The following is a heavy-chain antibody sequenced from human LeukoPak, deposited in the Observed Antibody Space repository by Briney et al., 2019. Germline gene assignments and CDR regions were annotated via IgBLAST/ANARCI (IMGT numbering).Heavy chain of an antibody. Sequence: SETLSLTGTVSGGSISSYYWSWIRQPPGKGLEWIGYIYYSGSTNYNPSLKSRVTISVDTSKNQFSLKLSSVTAADTAVYYCARGSYMRELDYWGQGTLVTVSS. V-gene: IGHV4-59*01. CDR3: ARGSYMRELDY. J-gene: IGHJ4*02. CDR2: IYYSGST. CDR1: GGSISSYY. D-gene: IGHD1-26*01.